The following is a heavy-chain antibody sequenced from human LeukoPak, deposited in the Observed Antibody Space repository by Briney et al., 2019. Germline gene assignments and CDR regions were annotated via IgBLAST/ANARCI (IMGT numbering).Heavy chain of an antibody. J-gene: IGHJ4*02. Sequence: PSETLSLTCTVSGGSISSGGYYWSGIRQHPGKGLEWIGYIYYSGSTYYNPSLKSRVTISVNTSKNQFSLKLSSVTAADTAVYYCATGWFGEFNFDYWGQGTLVTVSS. CDR3: ATGWFGEFNFDY. CDR1: GGSISSGGYY. D-gene: IGHD3-10*01. V-gene: IGHV4-31*03. CDR2: IYYSGST.